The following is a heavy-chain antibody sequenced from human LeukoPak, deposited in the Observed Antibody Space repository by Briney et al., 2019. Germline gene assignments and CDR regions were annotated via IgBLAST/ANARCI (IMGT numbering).Heavy chain of an antibody. V-gene: IGHV4-34*01. CDR3: ARLSSSGWERGNY. Sequence: PSETLSLTCAAYGVSFSGYYWSWIRQPPGKGLEWIGEINHSGSTNYNPSLKSRVTISVDTSKNQFSLKLSSVTAADTAVYYCARLSSSGWERGNYWGQGTLVTVSS. J-gene: IGHJ4*02. CDR2: INHSGST. CDR1: GVSFSGYY. D-gene: IGHD6-19*01.